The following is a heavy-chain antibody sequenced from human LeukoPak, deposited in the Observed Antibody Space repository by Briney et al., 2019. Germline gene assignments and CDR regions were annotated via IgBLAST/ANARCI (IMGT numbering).Heavy chain of an antibody. CDR1: GGSFSGYY. Sequence: SETLSLTCAVYGGSFSGYYWSWIRQPPGKGLEWIGEINHSGSINYNPSLKSRVTISVDTSKNQFSLKLSSVTAADTAVYYCARARPPPMVRGVIITLMDVRGQGTTVTVSS. V-gene: IGHV4-34*01. J-gene: IGHJ6*02. D-gene: IGHD3-10*01. CDR2: INHSGSI. CDR3: ARARPPPMVRGVIITLMDV.